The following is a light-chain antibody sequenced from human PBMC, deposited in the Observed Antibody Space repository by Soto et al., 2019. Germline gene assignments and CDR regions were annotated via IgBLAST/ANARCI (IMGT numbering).Light chain of an antibody. V-gene: IGKV3-11*01. CDR1: QSVSSY. CDR2: DAS. CDR3: QQRSNWPRIT. Sequence: EIVLTQSPATLSLSPGERATLSCRASQSVSSYLAWYQQKPGQAPRLLSYDASTRATGIPARFSGSGSGTDFTPTISSLEPEDFSVYYCQQRSNWPRITFGQGTRLEIK. J-gene: IGKJ5*01.